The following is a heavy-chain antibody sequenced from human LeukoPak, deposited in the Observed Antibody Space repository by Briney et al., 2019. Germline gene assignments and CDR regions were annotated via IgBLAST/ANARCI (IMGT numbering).Heavy chain of an antibody. V-gene: IGHV3-66*01. CDR3: ARGLRYGSGWFHLDH. CDR1: GFTGSSNY. Sequence: GGSLRLSCAASGFTGSSNYMTWVRQAPGKGLEWVSLIYSGDTTYYADSVKGRFTNSRDNSKNTLYLQMNSLRAEDTALYYCARGLRYGSGWFHLDHWGQGTLVTVSS. J-gene: IGHJ4*02. CDR2: IYSGDTT. D-gene: IGHD6-19*01.